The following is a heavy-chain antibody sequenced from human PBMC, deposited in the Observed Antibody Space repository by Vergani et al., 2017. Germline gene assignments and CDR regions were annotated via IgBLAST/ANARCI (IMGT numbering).Heavy chain of an antibody. D-gene: IGHD3-3*01. CDR1: GGSISSYY. Sequence: QVQLQESGPGLVKPSETLSLTCTVSGGSISSYYWSWIRQPPGKGLEWIGYIYYSGSTNYNPSLKSRVTISVDTSKNQFSLKLSSVTAADTAVYYCARVGHYDFWSGRGYYYYYMDVWGKGTTVIVSS. J-gene: IGHJ6*03. V-gene: IGHV4-59*01. CDR2: IYYSGST. CDR3: ARVGHYDFWSGRGYYYYYMDV.